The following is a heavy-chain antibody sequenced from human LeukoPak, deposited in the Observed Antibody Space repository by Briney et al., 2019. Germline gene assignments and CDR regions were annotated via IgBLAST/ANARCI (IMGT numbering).Heavy chain of an antibody. CDR1: GDSVSTNSAT. J-gene: IGHJ5*01. V-gene: IGHV6-1*01. D-gene: IGHD1-26*01. CDR2: TYYRSKWSN. Sequence: SQTLSLTCATSGDSVSTNSATWTWLRQSPSRGLEWLGRTYYRSKWSNDYAVSMKSRITINPDTSKNQFSLQLNPVTPEDTAVYYCARLVGASWFDSWGQGTLVTVSS. CDR3: ARLVGASWFDS.